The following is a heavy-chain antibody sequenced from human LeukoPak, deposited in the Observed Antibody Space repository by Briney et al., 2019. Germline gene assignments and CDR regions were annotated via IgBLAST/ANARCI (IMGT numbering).Heavy chain of an antibody. V-gene: IGHV1-18*01. CDR2: ISAYNGNT. D-gene: IGHD6-19*01. Sequence: ASVKVSCKASGYTFTSYGISWVRQAPGQGLEWMGWISAYNGNTNYAQKAQGRVTMTTDTSTSTAYMELRSLRSDDTAVYYCARVTAVAGPTGYWGQGTLVTVSS. CDR1: GYTFTSYG. J-gene: IGHJ4*02. CDR3: ARVTAVAGPTGY.